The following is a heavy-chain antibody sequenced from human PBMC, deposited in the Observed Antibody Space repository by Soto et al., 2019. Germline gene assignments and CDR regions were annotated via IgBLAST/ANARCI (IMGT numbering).Heavy chain of an antibody. CDR3: ARNGTLTGYSYGMDV. Sequence: SVKVSCKASGGTFSDSTINWVRQAPGQRLEWMGGIIPIFDTANYAEKFQGRVTITADESTSTSFMEVSSLRSEGTAVYYCARNGTLTGYSYGMDVWGQGTMVTVSS. D-gene: IGHD1-1*01. CDR1: GGTFSDST. J-gene: IGHJ6*02. CDR2: IIPIFDTA. V-gene: IGHV1-69*13.